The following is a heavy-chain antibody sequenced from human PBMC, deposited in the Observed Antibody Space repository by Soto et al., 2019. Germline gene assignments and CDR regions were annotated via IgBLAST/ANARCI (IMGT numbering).Heavy chain of an antibody. D-gene: IGHD4-17*01. Sequence: QITLKESGPTLVKPTQTLTLTCTFSGFSLSTSGVGVGWIRQPPGKALEWLALIYWDDDKRYSPSLKSRLTITKDTSKTPVVLTMTHMDPVDTATYYCARSPGGAYGGNSLYNRGDAFDIWGQGTMVTVSS. CDR1: GFSLSTSGVG. J-gene: IGHJ3*02. CDR3: ARSPGGAYGGNSLYNRGDAFDI. CDR2: IYWDDDK. V-gene: IGHV2-5*02.